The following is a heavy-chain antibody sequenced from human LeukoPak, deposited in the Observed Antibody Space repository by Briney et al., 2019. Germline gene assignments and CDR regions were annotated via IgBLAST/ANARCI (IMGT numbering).Heavy chain of an antibody. CDR2: VAYSGDT. CDR3: ARSGRRIAAAGLVY. D-gene: IGHD6-13*01. CDR1: GGSVTSNDYF. J-gene: IGHJ4*02. Sequence: PETLSLTCTVSGGSVTSNDYFCGCIRQSAAKRLEWIVSVAYSGDTYYNPSLKSRLTISIDTSTNQFSLRVSSLTPAGADTALDCGARSGRRIAAAGLVYCGEGTLVAASS. V-gene: IGHV4-39*07.